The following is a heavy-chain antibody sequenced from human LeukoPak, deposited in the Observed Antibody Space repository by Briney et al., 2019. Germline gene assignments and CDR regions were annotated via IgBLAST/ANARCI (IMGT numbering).Heavy chain of an antibody. CDR3: ARYLRVGASNDALDV. CDR1: GFTFRIYD. V-gene: IGHV3-23*01. J-gene: IGHJ3*01. CDR2: ISGSGDTT. D-gene: IGHD1-26*01. Sequence: GGSLRLSCAASGFTFRIYDMNWVRQAPGKGLEWVSAISGSGDTTYYADSVKGRFTISRDNSEDTLNLQVNSLRAEDTAVYYCARYLRVGASNDALDVWGQGTMVTVSS.